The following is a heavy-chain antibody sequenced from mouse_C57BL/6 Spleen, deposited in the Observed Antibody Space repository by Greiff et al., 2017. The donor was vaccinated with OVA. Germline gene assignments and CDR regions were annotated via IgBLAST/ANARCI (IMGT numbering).Heavy chain of an antibody. CDR2: IYPGSGST. D-gene: IGHD2-3*01. CDR1: GYTFTSYW. CDR3: ARVGYYEGDAMDY. J-gene: IGHJ4*01. V-gene: IGHV1-55*01. Sequence: VQLQQPGAELVKPGASVKMSCKASGYTFTSYWITWVKQRPGQGLEWIGDIYPGSGSTNYNEKFKSKATLTVDTSSSTAYMQLSSLTSEDSAVYYCARVGYYEGDAMDYWGQGTSVTVSS.